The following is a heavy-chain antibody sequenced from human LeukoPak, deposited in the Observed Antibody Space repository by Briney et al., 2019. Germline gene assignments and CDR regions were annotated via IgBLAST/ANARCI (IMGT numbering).Heavy chain of an antibody. J-gene: IGHJ6*02. V-gene: IGHV3-30-3*01. CDR2: ISYDGSNK. CDR3: ASPFWSGFPENYYYYGMDV. Sequence: PGRSLRLSCAASGFTFSSYAKHWVRQAPGKGLEWVAVISYDGSNKYYADSVKGRFTISRDNSKNTLYLQMNSLRAEDTAVYYCASPFWSGFPENYYYYGMDVWGQGTTVTVSS. D-gene: IGHD3-3*01. CDR1: GFTFSSYA.